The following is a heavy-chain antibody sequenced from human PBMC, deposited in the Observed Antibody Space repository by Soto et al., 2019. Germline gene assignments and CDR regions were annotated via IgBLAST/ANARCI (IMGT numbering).Heavy chain of an antibody. Sequence: QVQLVESGGGVVQPGRSLRLSCAASGFTFSSYGMHWVRQAPGKGLEWGAVIWYDGSNKYYADSVKGRFTISRDNSMNTLYLQMNRLRAEDTAVYYCARGGVVVTARTGYYFDYWGQGTLVTVSS. D-gene: IGHD2-21*02. CDR1: GFTFSSYG. CDR3: ARGGVVVTARTGYYFDY. J-gene: IGHJ4*02. CDR2: IWYDGSNK. V-gene: IGHV3-33*01.